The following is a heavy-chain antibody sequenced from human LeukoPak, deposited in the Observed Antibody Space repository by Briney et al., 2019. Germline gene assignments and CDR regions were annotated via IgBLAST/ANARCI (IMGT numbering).Heavy chain of an antibody. V-gene: IGHV5-51*01. CDR2: IYPGDSDT. CDR1: GYSFTSYW. J-gene: IGHJ4*02. Sequence: GEAPKLSCKGSGYSFTSYWIGWVRQTPGKGLEWMGIIYPGDSDTRYSPSFQGQVTISADKSISTAYLQWSSLKASDTAMYYCARHGAAAGTGDFDYWGQGTLVTVSS. CDR3: ARHGAAAGTGDFDY. D-gene: IGHD6-13*01.